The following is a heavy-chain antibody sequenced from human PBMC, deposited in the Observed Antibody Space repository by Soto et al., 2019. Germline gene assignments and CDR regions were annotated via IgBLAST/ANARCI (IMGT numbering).Heavy chain of an antibody. Sequence: PGGSLRLSCAASGFTFSSYAMSWVRQAPGKGLEWVSAISGSGGSTYYADSVKGRFTISRDNSKNTLYLQMNSLRAEDTAVYYCAKDRRLCRYCSGGSCYPFDYWGQGTLVTVSS. D-gene: IGHD2-15*01. CDR3: AKDRRLCRYCSGGSCYPFDY. V-gene: IGHV3-23*01. J-gene: IGHJ4*02. CDR2: ISGSGGST. CDR1: GFTFSSYA.